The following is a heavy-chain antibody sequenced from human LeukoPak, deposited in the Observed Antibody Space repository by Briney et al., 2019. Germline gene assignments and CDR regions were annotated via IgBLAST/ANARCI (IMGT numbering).Heavy chain of an antibody. J-gene: IGHJ5*02. D-gene: IGHD3-22*01. Sequence: GGSLRLSCAASGFTFSSYWMHWVRQAPGKGLVWVSRINSDGSSTSYADSVKGRFTISRDNSKNTLYLQMNSLRAEDTAVYYCARDYYDTPGLDEKFDPWGQGTLVTVSS. CDR2: INSDGSST. CDR3: ARDYYDTPGLDEKFDP. V-gene: IGHV3-74*01. CDR1: GFTFSSYW.